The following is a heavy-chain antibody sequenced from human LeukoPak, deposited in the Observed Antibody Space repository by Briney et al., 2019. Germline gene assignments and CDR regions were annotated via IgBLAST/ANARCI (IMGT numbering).Heavy chain of an antibody. Sequence: GGSLRLSCAASGFMFTSYWMSWVRQAPGKGLEWVANINQDGSAKYYVDSVKGRFTISRDNNKNSLYLQMTSLRTEDTALYYCTKGSNTWPSLFDYWGQGTLVTVSS. CDR2: INQDGSAK. J-gene: IGHJ4*02. D-gene: IGHD2-2*02. V-gene: IGHV3-7*03. CDR3: TKGSNTWPSLFDY. CDR1: GFMFTSYW.